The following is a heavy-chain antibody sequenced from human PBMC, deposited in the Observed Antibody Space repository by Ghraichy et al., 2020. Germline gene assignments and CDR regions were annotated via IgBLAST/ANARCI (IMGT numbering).Heavy chain of an antibody. D-gene: IGHD2-21*02. V-gene: IGHV3-30-3*01. Sequence: GGSLRLSCAASGFTFSSYPMHWVRQAPAKGLEWVAVISFDGSNKFYADSVKGRFTISRDTSKTTVYLQMNSLRVEDTAVYYCAREAYDRQVENCGGDCYRVGAFDVWGQGTLVTVSS. CDR3: AREAYDRQVENCGGDCYRVGAFDV. CDR1: GFTFSSYP. J-gene: IGHJ3*01. CDR2: ISFDGSNK.